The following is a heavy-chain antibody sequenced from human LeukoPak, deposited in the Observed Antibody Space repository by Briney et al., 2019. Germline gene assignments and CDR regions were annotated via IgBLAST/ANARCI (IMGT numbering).Heavy chain of an antibody. CDR3: ARLRWPRGGRSSFDY. CDR1: GYTFATYW. V-gene: IGHV5-51*01. D-gene: IGHD3-10*01. CDR2: VNPDDSDT. Sequence: PGESLKISCKGSGYTFATYWIGWVRQMPGKDLEWMGIVNPDDSDTIYSPSLQGQVTISADESITTAYLQWSSLKASDTAMYYCARLRWPRGGRSSFDYWGQGALVTVSS. J-gene: IGHJ4*02.